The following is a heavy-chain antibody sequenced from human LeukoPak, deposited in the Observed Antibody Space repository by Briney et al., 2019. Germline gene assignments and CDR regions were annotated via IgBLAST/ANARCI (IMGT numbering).Heavy chain of an antibody. V-gene: IGHV3-23*01. D-gene: IGHD3-9*01. CDR1: GFTFSSYA. J-gene: IGHJ4*02. CDR2: ISGSGGST. Sequence: GSLRPSCAASGFTFSSYAMSWVRQAPGKGLEWVSAISGSGGSTYYADSVKGRFTISRDNSKNTLYLQMNSLRAEDTAVYYCAKDRLRYFDWLLFWGQGTLVTVSS. CDR3: AKDRLRYFDWLLF.